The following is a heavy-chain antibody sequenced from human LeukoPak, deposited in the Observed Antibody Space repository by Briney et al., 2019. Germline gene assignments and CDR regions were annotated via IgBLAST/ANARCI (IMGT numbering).Heavy chain of an antibody. CDR2: ISGSGGST. Sequence: GGSLRLSCAASGFTFSSYAMSWVRQAPGKGLEWVSAISGSGGSTYYADSVKGRFTISRDNSKNTLYLQMNSLRAEDTAVHYCAKEQVSRGATPPFDYWGQGTLVTVSS. CDR3: AKEQVSRGATPPFDY. CDR1: GFTFSSYA. J-gene: IGHJ4*02. V-gene: IGHV3-23*01. D-gene: IGHD1-26*01.